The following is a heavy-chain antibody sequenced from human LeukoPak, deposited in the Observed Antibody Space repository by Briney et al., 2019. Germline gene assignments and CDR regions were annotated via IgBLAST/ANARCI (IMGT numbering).Heavy chain of an antibody. CDR2: INPSGGST. D-gene: IGHD2-2*01. CDR3: ARADCSSTSCLTNYYMDV. V-gene: IGHV1-46*01. J-gene: IGHJ6*03. Sequence: GASVKVSCKASGYTFTSYYMHWVRQAPGQGLEWMGIINPSGGSTSYAQKFQGRVTMTRDTSTSTVYMELSSLRSEDTAVYYCARADCSSTSCLTNYYMDVWGKGTTVTVSS. CDR1: GYTFTSYY.